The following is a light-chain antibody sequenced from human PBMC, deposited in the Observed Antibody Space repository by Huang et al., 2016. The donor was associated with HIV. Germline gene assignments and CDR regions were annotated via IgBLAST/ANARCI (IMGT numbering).Light chain of an antibody. V-gene: IGKV3-15*01. CDR1: TSISTN. CDR2: GAS. CDR3: QQYNHWPLT. Sequence: EVVMTQSPATLSVSPGERGTPPCRASTSISTNLAWYQQKPGQAPSLLVFGASTRATGCRATGGPTRFSGSGSGTDFTLTISSLRSEDFAVYYCQQYNHWPLTFGGGTKVEIK. J-gene: IGKJ4*01.